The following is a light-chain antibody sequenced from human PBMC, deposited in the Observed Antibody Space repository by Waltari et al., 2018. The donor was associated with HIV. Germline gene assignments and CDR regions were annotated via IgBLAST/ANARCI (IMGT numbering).Light chain of an antibody. CDR1: QSINSW. CDR2: EAS. J-gene: IGKJ1*01. Sequence: DIQLTQSPSTLSASVGDSVTITCRASQSINSWLAWYQQKPGKAPRLLISEASSLQSGVPSRFSGSESGTEFTLIINSLQPDDFATYYCQQYKTYSTTFGQGTNVEIK. CDR3: QQYKTYSTT. V-gene: IGKV1-5*03.